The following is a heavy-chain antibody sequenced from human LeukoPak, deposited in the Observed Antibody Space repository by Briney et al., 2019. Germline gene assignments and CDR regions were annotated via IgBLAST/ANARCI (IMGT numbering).Heavy chain of an antibody. Sequence: SETLSLTRSVSGDSITSLYWSWVRQPPGKGLEYVGYVHHTGVTNYNPSLRGRVTVSMDASKNQFYLKLNSVTAADTAVYYCVRSATIAVFRYGMDVWGQGTTVTVSS. CDR1: GDSITSLY. CDR2: VHHTGVT. D-gene: IGHD6-19*01. J-gene: IGHJ6*02. V-gene: IGHV4-59*11. CDR3: VRSATIAVFRYGMDV.